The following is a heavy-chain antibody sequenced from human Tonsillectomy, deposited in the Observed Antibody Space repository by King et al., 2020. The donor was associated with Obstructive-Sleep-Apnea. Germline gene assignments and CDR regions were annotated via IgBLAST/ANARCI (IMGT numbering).Heavy chain of an antibody. V-gene: IGHV4-59*01. J-gene: IGHJ4*02. Sequence: QLQESGPGLVKPSETLSLTCTVSGGSISTYYRSWIRQPPGTGLEWIGYIFDSGNTRYNPALKSRVTISVDTSKNQFSLRLSSVTSADTAVYYCARQRYYYDSSGYYYPAFDHWGRGTLVTVSS. CDR3: ARQRYYYDSSGYYYPAFDH. D-gene: IGHD3-22*01. CDR2: IFDSGNT. CDR1: GGSISTYY.